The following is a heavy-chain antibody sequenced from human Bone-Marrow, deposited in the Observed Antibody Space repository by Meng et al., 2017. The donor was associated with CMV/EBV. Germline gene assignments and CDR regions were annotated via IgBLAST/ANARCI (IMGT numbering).Heavy chain of an antibody. CDR3: ASPGFPRALDVFDI. V-gene: IGHV3-21*01. Sequence: GGSLRLSCAASGFTFSSYSMNWVRQAPGKGLEWVSSISSSSSYIYYADSVKGRFTISRDNAKNSLYLQMNSLRAEDTSVYYCASPGFPRALDVFDIWGQGTMVTLSS. CDR1: GFTFSSYS. CDR2: ISSSSSYI. D-gene: IGHD2-15*01. J-gene: IGHJ3*02.